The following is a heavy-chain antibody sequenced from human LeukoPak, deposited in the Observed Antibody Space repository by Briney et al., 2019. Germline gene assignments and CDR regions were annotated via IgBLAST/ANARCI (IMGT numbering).Heavy chain of an antibody. CDR1: GFTFSSYW. CDR3: AGRSGSKGFDY. D-gene: IGHD1-26*01. V-gene: IGHV3-7*01. CDR2: IKQDGSEK. J-gene: IGHJ4*02. Sequence: GGSLRLSCAASGFTFSSYWMSWVRQAPGKGLEWVANIKQDGSEKYYADSVKGRFTISRDNAKNSLYLQMNSLRAEDTAVYYWAGRSGSKGFDYWGQGTLVTVSS.